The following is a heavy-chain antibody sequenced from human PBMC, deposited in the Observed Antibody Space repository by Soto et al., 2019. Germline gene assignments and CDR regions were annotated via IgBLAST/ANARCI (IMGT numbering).Heavy chain of an antibody. D-gene: IGHD3-22*01. CDR3: ARRGTVVSDDAFDI. V-gene: IGHV5-10-1*01. CDR2: IDPSDSYT. J-gene: IGHJ3*02. Sequence: GESLKISCKGSGYSFTKHWINWVRQMPGKGLEWMGRIDPSDSYTNYSPSLQGHVTISTDKSISTAYLQWSSLKASDTAMYYCARRGTVVSDDAFDIWGQGTLVTVSS. CDR1: GYSFTKHW.